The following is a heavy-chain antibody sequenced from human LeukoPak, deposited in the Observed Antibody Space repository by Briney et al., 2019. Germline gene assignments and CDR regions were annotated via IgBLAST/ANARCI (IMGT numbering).Heavy chain of an antibody. Sequence: KSGGSLRLSCAVSGFTFSSYGMNWVRQAPGRGLEWVSSISSGSTYIYYAGSVKGRFTISRDNAKNSLYLQMNSLRAEDTAVYYCARPIAVAGTGYWGQGTLVTVSS. CDR1: GFTFSSYG. V-gene: IGHV3-21*01. J-gene: IGHJ4*02. CDR2: ISSGSTYI. D-gene: IGHD6-19*01. CDR3: ARPIAVAGTGY.